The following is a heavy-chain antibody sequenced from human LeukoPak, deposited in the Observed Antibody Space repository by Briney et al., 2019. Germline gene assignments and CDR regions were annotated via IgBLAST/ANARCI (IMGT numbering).Heavy chain of an antibody. J-gene: IGHJ4*02. D-gene: IGHD3-10*01. CDR1: GFTFSTYA. CDR3: ARGPRITMIRGVKPSDY. Sequence: PGGSLRLSCAASGFTFSTYAMTWVRQAPGKGLEWVSGIGSRGDSTYYADSVKGRFTISRDNSKNTLYLQMNNLRAEDTAVYCCARGPRITMIRGVKPSDYWGQGTLVTVSS. CDR2: IGSRGDST. V-gene: IGHV3-23*01.